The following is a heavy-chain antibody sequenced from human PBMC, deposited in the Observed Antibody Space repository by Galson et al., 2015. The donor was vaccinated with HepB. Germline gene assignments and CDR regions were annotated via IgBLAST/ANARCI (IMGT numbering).Heavy chain of an antibody. CDR2: ISAGSTGR. CDR3: ARNPASYDYYNMGV. V-gene: IGHV3-48*01. Sequence: SLRLSCAASGFSFSSHSMCWVRQAPGKGLEWVAYISAGSTGRYYGASVRGRFTISRDNAKNSVYLHMNNLRAEDTAVYYCARNPASYDYYNMGVWGRGTMVTVSS. D-gene: IGHD6-25*01. J-gene: IGHJ6*02. CDR1: GFSFSSHS.